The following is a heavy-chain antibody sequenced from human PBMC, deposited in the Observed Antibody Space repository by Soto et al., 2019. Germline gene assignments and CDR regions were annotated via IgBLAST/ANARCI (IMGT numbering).Heavy chain of an antibody. V-gene: IGHV4-59*01. CDR1: GGSSSSYY. J-gene: IGHJ6*03. D-gene: IGHD6-13*01. CDR3: ARLKQQLDPFYYYYYMDV. CDR2: IYYSGST. Sequence: SETLSLTCTFSGGSSSSYYWIWIRQPPGKGLEWIGYIYYSGSTNYNPSLKSRVTISVDTSKNQFSLKLSSVTAADTAVYYCARLKQQLDPFYYYYYMDVWGKGTTVTVSS.